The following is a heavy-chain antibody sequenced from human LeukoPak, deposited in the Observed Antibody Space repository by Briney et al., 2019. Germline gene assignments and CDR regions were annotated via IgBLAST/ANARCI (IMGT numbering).Heavy chain of an antibody. CDR1: GFAFRTYA. Sequence: GESLRLSCAASGFAFRTYAMSWVRQAPGKGLEGVSAISGSGDKTFYAESVRGRFTISRDNSRNTLYLQMNSLRAEDTAVYYCAKDLNYGFDSWGQGTLVT. CDR2: ISGSGDKT. V-gene: IGHV3-23*01. J-gene: IGHJ4*02. CDR3: AKDLNYGFDS. D-gene: IGHD3-10*01.